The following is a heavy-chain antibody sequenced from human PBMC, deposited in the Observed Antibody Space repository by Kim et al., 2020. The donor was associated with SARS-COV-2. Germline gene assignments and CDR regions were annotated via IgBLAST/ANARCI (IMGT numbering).Heavy chain of an antibody. CDR2: IIPIFGTA. J-gene: IGHJ4*02. V-gene: IGHV1-69*13. Sequence: SVKVSCKASGDTFSSYAISWVRQAPGQGLEWMGGIIPIFGTANYAQKFQGRVTITADESTSTAYMELSSLRSEDTAVYYCARERSGVTTMGYFDYWGQGTLVTVSS. CDR1: GDTFSSYA. CDR3: ARERSGVTTMGYFDY. D-gene: IGHD2-21*02.